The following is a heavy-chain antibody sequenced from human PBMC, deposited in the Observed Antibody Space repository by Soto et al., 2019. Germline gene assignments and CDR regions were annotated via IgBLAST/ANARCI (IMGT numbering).Heavy chain of an antibody. J-gene: IGHJ4*02. CDR1: GGSISSGDSY. V-gene: IGHV4-30-4*01. Sequence: QVQLQESGPGLVKPSQTLSLTCTVSGGSISSGDSYWGWIRQHPGKGLEWIGYVYYSGSTYYNPSLKSRVTISVDTSKNQSSLKLSSVTAADTAVYYCARVGSSISTRPFDYWGQGTLVTVSS. D-gene: IGHD6-6*01. CDR3: ARVGSSISTRPFDY. CDR2: VYYSGST.